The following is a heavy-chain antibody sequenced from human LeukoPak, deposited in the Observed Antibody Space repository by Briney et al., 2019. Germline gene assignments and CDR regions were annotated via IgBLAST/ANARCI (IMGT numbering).Heavy chain of an antibody. V-gene: IGHV3-7*04. CDR1: GFTFSRYW. CDR3: ARDPYDSSWGLCYFDY. J-gene: IGHJ4*02. D-gene: IGHD3-22*01. Sequence: GGSLRLSCTASGFTFSRYWMTWVRQAPGKGLEWVANIKEDGSAKYYVDSMKGRFTISRDNAKNSLYLQINSLRAEDTAVYYCARDPYDSSWGLCYFDYWGQGNLVTVSS. CDR2: IKEDGSAK.